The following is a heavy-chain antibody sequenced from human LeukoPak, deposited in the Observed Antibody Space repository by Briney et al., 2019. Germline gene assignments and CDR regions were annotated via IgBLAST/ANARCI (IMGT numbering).Heavy chain of an antibody. V-gene: IGHV3-74*01. J-gene: IGHJ4*02. CDR3: ARDYGLDY. Sequence: GGSLRLACAASGFTFSSYWMDWVRQAPGQGLVWVSRLHSAGSSTSYADSVKGRFTISRDNAKNTLYLQMNSLRAQDTTVYYCARDYGLDYWGQGTLVTVSS. CDR1: GFTFSSYW. CDR2: LHSAGSST. D-gene: IGHD3-10*01.